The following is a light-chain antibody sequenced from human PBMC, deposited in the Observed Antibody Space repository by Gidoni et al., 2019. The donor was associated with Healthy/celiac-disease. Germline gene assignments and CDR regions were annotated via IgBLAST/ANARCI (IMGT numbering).Light chain of an antibody. CDR3: QQRSNWPFT. Sequence: ELVLSQSPAPLSLSPGERATLSFRASQSVSSYLAWYQQKPGQAPRLLIYDASNRATGIPARFSGSGSGTDFTLTISSLEPEDFAVYYCQQRSNWPFTFGGGTKVEIK. V-gene: IGKV3-11*01. CDR2: DAS. CDR1: QSVSSY. J-gene: IGKJ4*01.